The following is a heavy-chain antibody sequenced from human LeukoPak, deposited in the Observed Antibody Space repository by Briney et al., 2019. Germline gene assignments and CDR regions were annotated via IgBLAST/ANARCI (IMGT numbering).Heavy chain of an antibody. D-gene: IGHD6-19*01. CDR1: GGSFSGYD. CDR2: IDHSGST. Sequence: PETLSLTCAVYGGSFSGYDWSWIRQPPAKGLEWIGEIDHSGSTNHNPSLKSRVTISVDTSKNQFSLKLSSVTAADTAVYFCATRQSNGWYDWFDPWGQGTLVTVSS. J-gene: IGHJ5*02. V-gene: IGHV4-34*01. CDR3: ATRQSNGWYDWFDP.